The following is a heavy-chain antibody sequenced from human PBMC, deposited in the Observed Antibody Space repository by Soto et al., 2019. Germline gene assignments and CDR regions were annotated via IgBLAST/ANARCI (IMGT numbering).Heavy chain of an antibody. Sequence: GGSLRLSCAASGFTFSSYAMHWVRQAPGKGLEWVAVISYDGSKKYYADSVKGRFTISRDNSKNTLYLQMNSLRAEDTAVYSCARARYCSSTSCYLLFEGDLDYWGQGTLVTVSS. CDR3: ARARYCSSTSCYLLFEGDLDY. CDR2: ISYDGSKK. D-gene: IGHD2-2*01. J-gene: IGHJ4*02. V-gene: IGHV3-30-3*01. CDR1: GFTFSSYA.